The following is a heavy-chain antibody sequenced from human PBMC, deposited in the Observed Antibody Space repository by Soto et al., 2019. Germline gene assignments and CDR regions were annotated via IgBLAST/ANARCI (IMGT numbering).Heavy chain of an antibody. CDR1: GCSISSGDYY. D-gene: IGHD2-2*01. Sequence: TLSLTCSVSGCSISSGDYYWSWIRQPPGKGLEWIGYMFYVGATYYNPSLKSRVTISVDTSKNQFSLKLSYVTAADTAVYHCARVVRFCSRTSCRGRNWFDPWGQGTLVTVYS. J-gene: IGHJ5*02. V-gene: IGHV4-30-4*01. CDR2: MFYVGAT. CDR3: ARVVRFCSRTSCRGRNWFDP.